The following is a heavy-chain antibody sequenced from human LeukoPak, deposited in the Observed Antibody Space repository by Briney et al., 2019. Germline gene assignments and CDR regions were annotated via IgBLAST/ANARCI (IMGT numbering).Heavy chain of an antibody. CDR3: AREGNWNAFDI. Sequence: ASVKVSCKASGGTFSSYAISWVRQAPGQGLEWMGGIIPIFGTANYAQKFRGRVTITADKSTRTAYMELGSLRSEDTAVYYCAREGNWNAFDIWGQGTMVTVSS. V-gene: IGHV1-69*06. D-gene: IGHD1-1*01. CDR2: IIPIFGTA. CDR1: GGTFSSYA. J-gene: IGHJ3*02.